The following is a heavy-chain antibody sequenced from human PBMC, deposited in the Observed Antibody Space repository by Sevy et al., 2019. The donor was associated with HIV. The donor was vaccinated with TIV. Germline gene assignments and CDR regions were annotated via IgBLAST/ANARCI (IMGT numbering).Heavy chain of an antibody. V-gene: IGHV3-7*01. CDR1: GFTFSNYW. CDR2: IKKDGSEK. J-gene: IGHJ6*02. CDR3: XXXXXXXXXXWGLDV. Sequence: GGSLRLSCAASGFTFSNYWMSWVRQAPGKGLEWVANIKKDGSEKYYVDSVKGRFTISRDNAKNSLFLQMNSLRAEDXXXXXXXXXXXXXXXXWGLDVWGQGTTVTVSS.